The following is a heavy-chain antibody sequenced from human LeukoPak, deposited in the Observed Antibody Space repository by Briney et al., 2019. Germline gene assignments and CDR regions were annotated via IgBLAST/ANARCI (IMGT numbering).Heavy chain of an antibody. Sequence: GGSLRLSCAASGFTFSSYAMSWVRQARGKGLEWVSDISGSGGSTYYADSVKGRFTIYRDNSKNTLYLQMNSLRAEDTAVYYCAKAYNYYDSSGYSAFDIWGQGTMVTVSS. V-gene: IGHV3-23*01. CDR3: AKAYNYYDSSGYSAFDI. D-gene: IGHD3-22*01. CDR2: ISGSGGST. CDR1: GFTFSSYA. J-gene: IGHJ3*02.